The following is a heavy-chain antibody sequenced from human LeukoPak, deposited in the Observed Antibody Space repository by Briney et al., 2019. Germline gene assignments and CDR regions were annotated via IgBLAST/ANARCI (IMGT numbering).Heavy chain of an antibody. Sequence: ASVKVSCKASGYTFTVFYMHWVRQAPGQGREWMGWINPNSGGTNYAQKFQGRVTMTRDTSISTVYMELSRLRSDDTAVYYCARSKVYPNAYWGQGTLVTVSS. CDR3: ARSKVYPNAY. J-gene: IGHJ4*02. CDR2: INPNSGGT. V-gene: IGHV1-2*02. CDR1: GYTFTVFY. D-gene: IGHD1-14*01.